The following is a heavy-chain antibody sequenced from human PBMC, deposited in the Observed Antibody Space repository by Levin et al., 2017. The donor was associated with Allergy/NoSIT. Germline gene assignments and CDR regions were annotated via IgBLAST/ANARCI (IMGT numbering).Heavy chain of an antibody. J-gene: IGHJ4*02. CDR1: GFTFSSYA. V-gene: IGHV3-23*01. CDR3: AKGSRSGYSSGWYDY. CDR2: ISGSGGST. Sequence: GESLKISCAASGFTFSSYAMSWVRQAPGKGLEWVSAISGSGGSTYYADSVKGRFTISRDNSKNTLYLQMNSLRAEDTAVYYCAKGSRSGYSSGWYDYWGQGTLVTVSS. D-gene: IGHD6-19*01.